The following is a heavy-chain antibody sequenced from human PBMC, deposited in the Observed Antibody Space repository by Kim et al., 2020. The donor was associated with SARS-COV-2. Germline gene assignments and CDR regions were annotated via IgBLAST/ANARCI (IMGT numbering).Heavy chain of an antibody. J-gene: IGHJ4*02. Sequence: SGKARFTISRDKSKNTLYLKMNSLRAEDTAVYYCASVGSYGTEGFDYWGQGTLVTVSS. V-gene: IGHV3-23*01. D-gene: IGHD5-18*01. CDR3: ASVGSYGTEGFDY.